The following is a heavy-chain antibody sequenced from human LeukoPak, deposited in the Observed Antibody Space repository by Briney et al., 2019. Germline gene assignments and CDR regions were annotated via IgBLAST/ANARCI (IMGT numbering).Heavy chain of an antibody. CDR3: ARVVGAIDY. CDR1: GYTFTRYD. V-gene: IGHV1-8*01. CDR2: MNPNSGNR. D-gene: IGHD3-16*01. Sequence: ASVNVSCKASGYTFTRYDINWVRQATGQGLEWMGWMNPNSGNRGYTQKFQGRGTMTRDTSISTAYMELSGLRSEDTAVYYCARVVGAIDYWGQGTLVTVSS. J-gene: IGHJ4*02.